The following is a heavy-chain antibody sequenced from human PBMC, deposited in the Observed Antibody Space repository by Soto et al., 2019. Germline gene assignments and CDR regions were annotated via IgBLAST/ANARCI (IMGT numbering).Heavy chain of an antibody. D-gene: IGHD3-9*01. V-gene: IGHV3-7*01. J-gene: IGHJ4*02. CDR3: ARHGKLRYSDWLSQSIDF. CDR2: IKEDGTEK. Sequence: EVQLVEAGGGLVQPGGSLRLSCEISGFTMSSFWMSWVRQAPGKGLEWVANIKEDGTEKNYVDSVKGRFTISRDDARNSRYLQMNSLRVEDTAVYYCARHGKLRYSDWLSQSIDFWGQGTPVTVS. CDR1: GFTMSSFW.